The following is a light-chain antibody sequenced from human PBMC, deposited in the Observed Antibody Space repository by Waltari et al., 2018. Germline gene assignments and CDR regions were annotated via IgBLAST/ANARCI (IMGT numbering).Light chain of an antibody. CDR2: DTS. V-gene: IGLV7-46*01. J-gene: IGLJ3*02. Sequence: FQQKPGHFPKTLIFDTSNKHSWTPARFSGSLLGGKAALTLSGAQPEDEAEYYCLLWYSGARWVFGGGTKLSVL. CDR3: LLWYSGARWV.